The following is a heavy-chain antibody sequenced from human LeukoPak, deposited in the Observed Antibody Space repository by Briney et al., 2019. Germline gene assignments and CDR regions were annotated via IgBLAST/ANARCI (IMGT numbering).Heavy chain of an antibody. J-gene: IGHJ5*02. Sequence: PSETLSLTCAVYGGSFSGYYWSWIRQPPGKGLEWIGEINHSGSTNYNPSLKSRVTISVDTSKNQFSLKLSSVTAADTAVYYCARCVAAAAGTSGWFDPWGQGTLVTVSS. CDR1: GGSFSGYY. V-gene: IGHV4-34*01. D-gene: IGHD6-13*01. CDR3: ARCVAAAAGTSGWFDP. CDR2: INHSGST.